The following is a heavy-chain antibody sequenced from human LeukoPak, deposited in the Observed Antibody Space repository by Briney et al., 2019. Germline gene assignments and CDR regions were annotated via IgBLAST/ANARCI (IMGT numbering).Heavy chain of an antibody. CDR3: AKILGGSSWYRAWVGYYYGMDV. CDR2: ISYDGSNK. J-gene: IGHJ6*02. Sequence: GRSLRLSCAASGFTFSSYGMHWVRQAPGKGLEWVAVISYDGSNKYYADSVKGRFTISRDNSKNTLYLQMNSLRAQDTAVYYCAKILGGSSWYRAWVGYYYGMDVWGQGTTVTVSS. D-gene: IGHD6-13*01. V-gene: IGHV3-30*18. CDR1: GFTFSSYG.